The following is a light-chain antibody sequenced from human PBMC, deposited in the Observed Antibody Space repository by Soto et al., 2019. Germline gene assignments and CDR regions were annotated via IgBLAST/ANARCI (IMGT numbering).Light chain of an antibody. V-gene: IGKV3-20*01. CDR2: GAS. CDR3: QQYEDPPWT. CDR1: QIISSIY. Sequence: EIVLTQSPGTLSLSPGGRATLSCRTSQIISSIYLAWYQQKPGQAPRLLIYGASSRATGIPDRFSGGGSGTDFTLYVTRLEPEDSAVYFCQQYEDPPWTFGSGTRLES. J-gene: IGKJ1*01.